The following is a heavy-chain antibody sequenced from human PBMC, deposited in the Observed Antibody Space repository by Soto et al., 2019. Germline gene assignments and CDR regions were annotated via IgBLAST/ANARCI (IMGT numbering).Heavy chain of an antibody. Sequence: LRLSCAASGFTFSSYAMSWVRQAPGKGLEWVSAISGSGGSTYYADSVKGRFTISRDNSKNTLYLQMNSLRAEDTAVYYCAKDQDSNYAQAYYYGMDVWGQGTTVTVSS. CDR1: GFTFSSYA. D-gene: IGHD4-4*01. J-gene: IGHJ6*02. CDR2: ISGSGGST. V-gene: IGHV3-23*01. CDR3: AKDQDSNYAQAYYYGMDV.